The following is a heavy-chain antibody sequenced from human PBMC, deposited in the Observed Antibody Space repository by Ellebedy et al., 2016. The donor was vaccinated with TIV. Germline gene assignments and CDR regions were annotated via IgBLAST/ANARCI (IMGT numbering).Heavy chain of an antibody. CDR3: ARTDPWQPIDD. CDR1: DDSISSSY. Sequence: MPSETLSLTCTVSDDSISSSYWSWIRQPPGKGLEWIGHIYYSGSPYYNPSFKSRVTLSADTSKNQFSLNLRTVTAADTAVYYCARTDPWQPIDDWGQGILVSVSS. D-gene: IGHD2-21*02. CDR2: IYYSGSP. J-gene: IGHJ4*02. V-gene: IGHV4-59*08.